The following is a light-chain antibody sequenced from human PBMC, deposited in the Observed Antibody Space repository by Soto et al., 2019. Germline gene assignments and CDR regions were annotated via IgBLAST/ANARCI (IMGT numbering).Light chain of an antibody. J-gene: IGLJ3*02. CDR1: TSDVGRFNL. CDR3: CSYAAGSTLV. Sequence: QLVLTQPASVSGSPGQSITISCTGTTSDVGRFNLVSWYQQHPAKAPKLVIYAGTRRPSGVSNRFSGSKSGNTASLTISGLQPEDEGDYHCCSYAAGSTLVFGGGTKLTVL. CDR2: AGT. V-gene: IGLV2-23*01.